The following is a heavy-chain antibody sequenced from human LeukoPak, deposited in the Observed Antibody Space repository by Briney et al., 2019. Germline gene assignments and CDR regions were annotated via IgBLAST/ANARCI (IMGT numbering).Heavy chain of an antibody. CDR3: AKDGRITMVRGVFFDY. V-gene: IGHV3-23*01. D-gene: IGHD3-10*01. Sequence: PGGSLRLSCVVSGISLSNYAMTWVRQAPGKGLEWVSAISGSGGSTYYADSVKGRFTISRDNSKNTLYLQMNSLRAEDTAVYYCAKDGRITMVRGVFFDYWGQGTLVTVSS. CDR1: GISLSNYA. CDR2: ISGSGGST. J-gene: IGHJ4*02.